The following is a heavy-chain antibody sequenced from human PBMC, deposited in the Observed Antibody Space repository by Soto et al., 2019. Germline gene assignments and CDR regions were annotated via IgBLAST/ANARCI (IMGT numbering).Heavy chain of an antibody. CDR3: AREWGLLPYYVMNV. Sequence: PSETLSLTCNSSGGPLSSFYYSWIRQAPGKGLEWIGYIYYTGRTKYNPSLQSRVTISVDTSKNDFSLNLSSVTAADTAVYFCAREWGLLPYYVMNVWGHGTAVTVSS. CDR1: GGPLSSFY. CDR2: IYYTGRT. V-gene: IGHV4-59*01. D-gene: IGHD7-27*01. J-gene: IGHJ6*02.